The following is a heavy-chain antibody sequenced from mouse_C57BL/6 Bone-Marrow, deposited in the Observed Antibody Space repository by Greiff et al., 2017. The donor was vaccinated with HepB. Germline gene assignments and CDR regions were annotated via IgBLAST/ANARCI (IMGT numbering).Heavy chain of an antibody. Sequence: QVQLQQSGAELMKPGASVPLSCKATGYTFTGYWIVWVKPRPGHGLEWIGEILPGSGSTNYNEKFKGKATFTADTSSNPAYMPLSSLTTEDSAYYYCARRDYDGRGFAYWGQVTLVTVSA. CDR1: GYTFTGYW. CDR2: ILPGSGST. CDR3: ARRDYDGRGFAY. D-gene: IGHD2-4*01. J-gene: IGHJ3*01. V-gene: IGHV1-9*01.